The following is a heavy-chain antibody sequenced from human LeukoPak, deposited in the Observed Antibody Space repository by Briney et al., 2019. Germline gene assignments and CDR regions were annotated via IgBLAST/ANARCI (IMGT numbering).Heavy chain of an antibody. Sequence: GRSLRLSCAAPGFTFSSYGMHWVRQAPGKGLEWVAVISYDGSNKYYADSVKGRFTISRDNSKNTLYLQMNSLRAEDTAVYYCARGFGLLYFDYWGQGTLVTVSS. D-gene: IGHD5-18*01. CDR2: ISYDGSNK. CDR1: GFTFSSYG. V-gene: IGHV3-30*03. J-gene: IGHJ4*02. CDR3: ARGFGLLYFDY.